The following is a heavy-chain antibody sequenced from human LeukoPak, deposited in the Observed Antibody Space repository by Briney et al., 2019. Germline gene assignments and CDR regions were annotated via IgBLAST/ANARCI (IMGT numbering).Heavy chain of an antibody. CDR1: GFTFSSYG. CDR2: VSGGAGST. J-gene: IGHJ4*02. Sequence: GGSLRLSCAASGFTFSSYGMHWVRQAPGKGLEWVATVSGGAGSTYYADSVRGRSTISRDNSQNTLSLHMTSLRAEDTAIYYCAKSLTKITPATFDQWGQGTLVTVTS. CDR3: AKSLTKITPATFDQ. D-gene: IGHD2-2*01. V-gene: IGHV3-23*01.